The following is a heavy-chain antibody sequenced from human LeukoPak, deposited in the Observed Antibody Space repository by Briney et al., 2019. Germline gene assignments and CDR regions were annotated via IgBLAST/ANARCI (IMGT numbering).Heavy chain of an antibody. V-gene: IGHV3-23*01. CDR1: GFPFGSYA. Sequence: GSLRLSCAASGFPFGSYAMSWVRQAPGKGLEWVSAISGSGGSTYYADSVKGRFTISRDNSKNTLYVQINSLRAEDTAVYYCAKDIVVGVTWAFDIWGQGTMVTVSS. D-gene: IGHD1-26*01. CDR3: AKDIVVGVTWAFDI. J-gene: IGHJ3*02. CDR2: ISGSGGST.